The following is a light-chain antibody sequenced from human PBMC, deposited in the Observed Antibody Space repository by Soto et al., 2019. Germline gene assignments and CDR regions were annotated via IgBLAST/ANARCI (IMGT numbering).Light chain of an antibody. J-gene: IGLJ1*01. Sequence: QSALTRPASVSGSPGQSITISCTGTSGDVGAYNFVSWYQQHPGKAPKLIIYHVSDRPSGFSSRFSGSKSGNSASLTISGLHAEDEADYYCSSYAGSDTFVFGTGTKVTVL. CDR1: SGDVGAYNF. CDR3: SSYAGSDTFV. V-gene: IGLV2-14*03. CDR2: HVS.